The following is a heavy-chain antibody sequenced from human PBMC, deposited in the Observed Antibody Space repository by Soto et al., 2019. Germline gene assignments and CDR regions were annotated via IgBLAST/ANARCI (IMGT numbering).Heavy chain of an antibody. CDR2: IYYSGTS. D-gene: IGHD1-1*01. CDR1: GGSISDDTYY. J-gene: IGHJ5*02. CDR3: SRLLCDSHNCVQLDP. V-gene: IGHV4-39*01. Sequence: SETLSLTCTVCGGSISDDTYYWGWIRQPPGKGLEWMGSIYYSGTSSYNPSLKSRVTMSVDTSKKQLSLRLSSVTAADTAVYYCSRLLCDSHNCVQLDPWCQGTLVPISS.